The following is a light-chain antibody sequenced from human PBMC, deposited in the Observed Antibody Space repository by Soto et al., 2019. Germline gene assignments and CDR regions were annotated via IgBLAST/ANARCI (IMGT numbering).Light chain of an antibody. CDR3: QHYNSYSEA. V-gene: IGKV1-5*03. CDR1: QTISSW. CDR2: KAS. Sequence: DVQLTQSHSTLSGSVGARVTIXFRASQTISSWLAWYQQKPGKAPKLLIYKASTLKSGVPSRFSGSGSGTEFTLTISSLQPDDFATYYCQHYNSYSEAFGQGTKVDIK. J-gene: IGKJ1*01.